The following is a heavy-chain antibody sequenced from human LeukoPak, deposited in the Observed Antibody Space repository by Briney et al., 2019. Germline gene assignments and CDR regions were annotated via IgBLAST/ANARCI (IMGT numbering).Heavy chain of an antibody. J-gene: IGHJ4*02. CDR3: ARSGPSVLWSKYFDY. Sequence: PGGSLRLSCAASGFTFSNYAMSWVRQAPGKGLEWVSAISADARSTYHADSVKGRFTISRDNSKNTLFLQMDNLRADDTATYYCARSGPSVLWSKYFDYWGQGALVTVSS. CDR2: ISADARST. CDR1: GFTFSNYA. V-gene: IGHV3-23*01. D-gene: IGHD3-10*01.